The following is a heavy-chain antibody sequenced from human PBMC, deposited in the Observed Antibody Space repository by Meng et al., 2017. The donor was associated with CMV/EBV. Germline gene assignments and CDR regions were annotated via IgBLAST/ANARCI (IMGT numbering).Heavy chain of an antibody. CDR1: GFTFSSYE. CDR2: ISSSGSTI. D-gene: IGHD3-3*01. Sequence: GESLKISCAASGFTFSSYEMNWVRQAPGKGLEWVSYISSSGSTIYYADSVKGRFTISRDNAKNSLYLQMNSLRAEDTAVYYCAREEPFYDFWSGYPNYYYGMDVWGQGTTVTVSS. V-gene: IGHV3-48*03. J-gene: IGHJ6*02. CDR3: AREEPFYDFWSGYPNYYYGMDV.